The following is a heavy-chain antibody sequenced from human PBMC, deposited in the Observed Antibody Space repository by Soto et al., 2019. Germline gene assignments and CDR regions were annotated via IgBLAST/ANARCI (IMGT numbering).Heavy chain of an antibody. CDR2: IDPSDSYT. V-gene: IGHV5-10-1*01. D-gene: IGHD3-22*01. CDR1: GYSFTSYW. CDR3: ASTYYYDSSGYSSDY. Sequence: GESLKISCKGSGYSFTSYWISWVRQMPGKGLEWMGRIDPSDSYTNYSPSFQGHVTISADKSISTAYLQWSSLKASDTAMYYCASTYYYDSSGYSSDYWGQGTLVTVSS. J-gene: IGHJ4*02.